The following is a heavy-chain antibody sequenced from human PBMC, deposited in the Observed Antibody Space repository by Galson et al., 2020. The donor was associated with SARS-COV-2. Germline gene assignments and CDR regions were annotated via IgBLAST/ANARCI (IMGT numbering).Heavy chain of an antibody. Sequence: KMSCPTLAKPTQTLTLTSTFSGFSLRTTTVGVGWIRQPPGKALEWIALIFWDGDKRYSPSLKSRLTVTKDTSKNQVVLTMTSMDPVDTATYYCAGYRLTYFDSWGQGTLVTVSS. CDR3: AGYRLTYFDS. D-gene: IGHD5-18*01. CDR2: IFWDGDK. V-gene: IGHV2-5*02. J-gene: IGHJ4*02. CDR1: GFSLRTTTVG.